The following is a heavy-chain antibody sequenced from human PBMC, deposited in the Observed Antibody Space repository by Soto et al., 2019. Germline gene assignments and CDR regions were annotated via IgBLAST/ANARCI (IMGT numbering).Heavy chain of an antibody. CDR3: ATSYGSGYRAFDY. CDR1: GDTFSFYS. Sequence: QVQLVQSGAAVKRPGSSVKVSCKASGDTFSFYSINWVRQAPRLGLEWMGRVNPILSMSNYAQRFQGRVTMTADKSTSTAYMELSGLRSEDTAMYYCATSYGSGYRAFDYWGQGALVTVSS. CDR2: VNPILSMS. J-gene: IGHJ4*02. D-gene: IGHD3-10*01. V-gene: IGHV1-69*04.